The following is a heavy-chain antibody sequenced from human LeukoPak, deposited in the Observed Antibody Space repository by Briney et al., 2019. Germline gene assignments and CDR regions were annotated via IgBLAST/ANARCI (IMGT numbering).Heavy chain of an antibody. Sequence: PSETLSLTCTVSGGSISSSSYYWGWIRQPPGKGLEWIGSIYYSGSTYYNPSLKSRVTISVDTSKNQFSLKLSSVTAADTAVYYCATLRLLAAAGSPSQSDYWGQGTLVTVSS. V-gene: IGHV4-39*01. CDR2: IYYSGST. CDR1: GGSISSSSYY. CDR3: ATLRLLAAAGSPSQSDY. D-gene: IGHD6-13*01. J-gene: IGHJ4*02.